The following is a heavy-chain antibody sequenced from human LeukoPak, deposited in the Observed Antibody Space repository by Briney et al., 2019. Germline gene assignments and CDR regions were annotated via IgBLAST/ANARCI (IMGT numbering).Heavy chain of an antibody. V-gene: IGHV3-21*01. CDR1: GFTFHTFT. Sequence: GGSLRLSCAASGFTFHTFTMNWVRQAPGKGLEWVSAISSSSSSIYYADSVKGRFTISRDNSKNSLYLQMNSLTAEDTAVYYCARAGSVTSPVDYWGRGILVFVSS. D-gene: IGHD2-21*02. CDR3: ARAGSVTSPVDY. CDR2: ISSSSSSI. J-gene: IGHJ4*02.